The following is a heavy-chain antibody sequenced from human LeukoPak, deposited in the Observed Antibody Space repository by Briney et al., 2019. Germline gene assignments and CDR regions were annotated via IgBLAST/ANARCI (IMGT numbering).Heavy chain of an antibody. J-gene: IGHJ4*02. Sequence: GGSLRLSCAASGFTFSSYAMHWVRQAPGKGLEWVAVISYDGSNKYYADSVKGRFTISRDNSKNTLYLQMNSLRAEDTAVCYCARLDGSGSSLSGETDYWGQGTLVTVSS. CDR2: ISYDGSNK. CDR1: GFTFSSYA. V-gene: IGHV3-30-3*01. CDR3: ARLDGSGSSLSGETDY. D-gene: IGHD3-10*01.